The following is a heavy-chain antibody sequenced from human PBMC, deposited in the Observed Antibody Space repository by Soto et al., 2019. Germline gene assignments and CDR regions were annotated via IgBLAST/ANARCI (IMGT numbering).Heavy chain of an antibody. CDR2: ISFDGSNK. D-gene: IGHD2-2*01. Sequence: QVQLVESGGGVVQPGRSLRLSCAASGFTFSSYAMKWVRQAPGKGLEWVAVISFDGSNKYYADSVKGRFTISRDNSKNTLYLQMNSLRAEDTAVYFCARGPSSLGRFAYWGEGTLVTVSS. CDR3: ARGPSSLGRFAY. J-gene: IGHJ4*02. V-gene: IGHV3-30-3*01. CDR1: GFTFSSYA.